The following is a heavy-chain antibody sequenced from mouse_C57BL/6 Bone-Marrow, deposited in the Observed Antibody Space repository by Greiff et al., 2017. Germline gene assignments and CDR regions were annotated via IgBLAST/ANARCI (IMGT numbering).Heavy chain of an antibody. D-gene: IGHD2-2*01. V-gene: IGHV1-74*01. Sequence: QVQLQQPGAELVKPGASVKVSCKASGYTFTSYWMHWVKQRPGQGLEWIGRIHPSDSDTNYNQKFKGKATLTVDKSSSTAYMELRSLTSEDAAVYFCTREVTNAYWGKGTLVTVSA. CDR2: IHPSDSDT. CDR1: GYTFTSYW. CDR3: TREVTNAY. J-gene: IGHJ3*01.